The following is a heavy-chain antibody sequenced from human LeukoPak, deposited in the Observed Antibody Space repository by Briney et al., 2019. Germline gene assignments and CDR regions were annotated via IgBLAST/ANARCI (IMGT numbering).Heavy chain of an antibody. D-gene: IGHD2-2*01. CDR2: IIPMIGTP. CDR3: ASHCSSTSCYADYYYMDV. J-gene: IGHJ6*03. Sequence: SVKVSCKASGGTFSSFGISWVRQAPRQGLEWMGGIIPMIGTPNYAQKFQGRVTITADESTSTAYMELSSLRSEDTAVYYCASHCSSTSCYADYYYMDVWGKGTTVTVSS. V-gene: IGHV1-69*13. CDR1: GGTFSSFG.